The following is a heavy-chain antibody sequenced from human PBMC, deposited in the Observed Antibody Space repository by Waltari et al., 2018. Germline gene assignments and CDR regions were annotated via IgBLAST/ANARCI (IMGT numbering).Heavy chain of an antibody. CDR3: ARGGGGDWEWFDP. CDR1: GSSISGFY. J-gene: IGHJ5*02. V-gene: IGHV4-59*01. Sequence: QVQLQESSPSLLKPSETLPLICTVSGSSISGFYWSWVRQPPGKGLDWIGYIYYTGSTNFNPSLKSRVTMSVDTSKNQFSLKLSSVTAADTAFYYCARGGGGDWEWFDPWGQGTLVTVSS. D-gene: IGHD2-21*02. CDR2: IYYTGST.